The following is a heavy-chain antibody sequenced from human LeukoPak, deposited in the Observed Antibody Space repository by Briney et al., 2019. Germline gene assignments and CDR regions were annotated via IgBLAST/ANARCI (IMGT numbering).Heavy chain of an antibody. J-gene: IGHJ4*02. CDR2: IYHSGTT. CDR3: ARKENVYYYFDY. D-gene: IGHD3-10*01. CDR1: GYSTTSSSW. V-gene: IGHV4-28*01. Sequence: SDTLSLTCAVSGYSTTSSSWWGWIRQPPGKGLEWIGYIYHSGTTYYNPSLQSRVTMSVDTPKNQFSLKLSSVTAVDTAVYYCARKENVYYYFDYWGQGTLVTVSS.